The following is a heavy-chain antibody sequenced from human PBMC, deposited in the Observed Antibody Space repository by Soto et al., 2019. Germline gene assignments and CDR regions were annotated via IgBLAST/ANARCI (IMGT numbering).Heavy chain of an antibody. Sequence: ASVKVSCTASGGTLSSYTISWVRQAPGQRLEWMGWINAGNGNTKYSQKFQGRVTITRDTSASTAYMELSSLRSEDTAVYYCARLKNWNYDYYYYGMDVWGQGTTVTVSS. CDR3: ARLKNWNYDYYYYGMDV. J-gene: IGHJ6*02. CDR1: GGTLSSYT. D-gene: IGHD1-7*01. CDR2: INAGNGNT. V-gene: IGHV1-3*01.